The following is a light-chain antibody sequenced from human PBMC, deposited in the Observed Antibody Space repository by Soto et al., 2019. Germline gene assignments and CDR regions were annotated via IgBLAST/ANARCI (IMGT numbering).Light chain of an antibody. Sequence: EIVMTQSPATLSVSQGESATLSCRASQSVRRHLAWYQQKPCQATRILIYGASTRATGITARFSGSGSGTEFTLPISSLQAEAFAVYYCQQYNNWPPLTFGGVTKVEI. CDR1: QSVRRH. CDR2: GAS. CDR3: QQYNNWPPLT. V-gene: IGKV3-15*01. J-gene: IGKJ4*01.